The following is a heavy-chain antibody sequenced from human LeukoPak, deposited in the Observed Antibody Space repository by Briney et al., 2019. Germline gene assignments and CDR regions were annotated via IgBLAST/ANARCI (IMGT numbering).Heavy chain of an antibody. V-gene: IGHV4-39*07. D-gene: IGHD2-2*01. CDR2: IYYSGST. CDR3: ARDLGYCSSTSCYDNWFDP. CDR1: GGSISSSSYY. Sequence: SETLSLTCTVSGGSISSSSYYWGWIRQPPGKGLEWIGSIYYSGSTYYNPSLKSRVTISVDTSKNQFSLKLSSVTAADTAVYYCARDLGYCSSTSCYDNWFDPWGQGTLVTVSS. J-gene: IGHJ5*02.